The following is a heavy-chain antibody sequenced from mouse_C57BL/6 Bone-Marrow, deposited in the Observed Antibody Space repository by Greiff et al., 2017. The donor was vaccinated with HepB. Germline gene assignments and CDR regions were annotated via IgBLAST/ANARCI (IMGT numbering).Heavy chain of an antibody. CDR2: ISNGGGST. CDR3: ARPYDGYYSWFAY. J-gene: IGHJ3*01. D-gene: IGHD2-3*01. Sequence: EVKVEESGGGLVQPGGSLKLSCAASGFTFSDYYMYWVRQTPEKRLEWVAYISNGGGSTYYPDTVKGRFTISRDNAKNTLYLQMSRLKSEDTAMYYCARPYDGYYSWFAYWGQGTLVTVSA. CDR1: GFTFSDYY. V-gene: IGHV5-12*01.